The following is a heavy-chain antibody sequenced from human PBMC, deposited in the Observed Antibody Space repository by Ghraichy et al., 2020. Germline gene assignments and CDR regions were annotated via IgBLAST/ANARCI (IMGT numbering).Heavy chain of an antibody. J-gene: IGHJ4*02. CDR1: VGSISSYY. CDR3: ARVLLTGTTPPLGYFDF. CDR2: IHHSGNT. Sequence: SQTLSLTCNVSVGSISSYYWSWIRQSPGKGLEWIGYIHHSGNTNQNPSLKTRVTMSVDTSKNQFSLRLSSVTAADTAVYYCARVLLTGTTPPLGYFDFWGQGALVTVSS. V-gene: IGHV4-59*01. D-gene: IGHD1-20*01.